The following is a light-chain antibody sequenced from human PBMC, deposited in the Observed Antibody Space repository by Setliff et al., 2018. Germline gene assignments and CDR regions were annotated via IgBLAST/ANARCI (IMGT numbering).Light chain of an antibody. V-gene: IGLV2-14*03. CDR3: SSHTSSSTHVI. CDR1: SSDVGGYNY. J-gene: IGLJ2*01. Sequence: QSALAQPASVSGSRGQSITISCTGTSSDVGGYNYVSWYQQYPGKAPKLMIYDVSYRPSGVSNRFSDSKSSSTASLTISGLQAEDEADYYCSSHTSSSTHVIFGGGTKVTVL. CDR2: DVS.